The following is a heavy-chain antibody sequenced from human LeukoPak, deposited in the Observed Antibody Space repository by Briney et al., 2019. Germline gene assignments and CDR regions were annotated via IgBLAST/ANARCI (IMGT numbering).Heavy chain of an antibody. D-gene: IGHD2-21*02. V-gene: IGHV3-30*03. Sequence: GGSLRLSCAASGFTFSRYGIHWVRQAPGKGLEWVAVISYDGGIKYYADSVKGRFTISRDNSKNTLYLEMNSLGAEDTAVYYCARGMVVTARPYNWFDPWGQGTLVTVSS. J-gene: IGHJ5*02. CDR2: ISYDGGIK. CDR3: ARGMVVTARPYNWFDP. CDR1: GFTFSRYG.